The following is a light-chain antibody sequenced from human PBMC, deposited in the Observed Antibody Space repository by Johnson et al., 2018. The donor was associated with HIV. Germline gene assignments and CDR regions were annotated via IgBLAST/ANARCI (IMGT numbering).Light chain of an antibody. V-gene: IGLV1-51*02. CDR2: ESN. CDR1: SFNIGINF. CDR3: GTWDSRLSVYV. J-gene: IGLJ1*01. Sequence: QSILTQPPSVSAAPGQRVTISCSGSSFNIGINFVSWYQQVPGTAPKLLICESNKRPSGIPNRFSGPKSGTSATLGITGLQTGDEADYYCGTWDSRLSVYVFGTGTKVTVL.